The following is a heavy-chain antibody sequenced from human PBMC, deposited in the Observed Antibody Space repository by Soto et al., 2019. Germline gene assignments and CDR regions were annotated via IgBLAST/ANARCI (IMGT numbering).Heavy chain of an antibody. CDR1: GGTFSSYA. J-gene: IGHJ4*02. Sequence: SVKVSCKASGGTFSSYAISWVRQAPGQGLEWMGGIIPIFGTANYAQKFQGRVTITADESTSTAYMELSSLRSEDTAVYYCAREVAAAGKLDYWGQGTLVTVSS. D-gene: IGHD6-13*01. CDR2: IIPIFGTA. V-gene: IGHV1-69*13. CDR3: AREVAAAGKLDY.